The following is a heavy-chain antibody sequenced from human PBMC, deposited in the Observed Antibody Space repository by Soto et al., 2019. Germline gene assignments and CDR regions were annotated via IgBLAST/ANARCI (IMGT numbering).Heavy chain of an antibody. CDR2: ISYDGSNK. Sequence: QVQLVESGGGVVQPGRSLRLSCAASGFTFSSYGMHWVRQAPGKGLEWVAVISYDGSNKCYADSVKGRFTISRDNSKNTLYLQMNSLRAEDTAVYYCAKESSGFGAWGQGTLVTVSS. CDR3: AKESSGFGA. D-gene: IGHD6-19*01. CDR1: GFTFSSYG. J-gene: IGHJ5*02. V-gene: IGHV3-30*18.